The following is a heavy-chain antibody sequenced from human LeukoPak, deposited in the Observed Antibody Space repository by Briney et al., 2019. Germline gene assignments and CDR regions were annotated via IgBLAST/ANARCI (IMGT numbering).Heavy chain of an antibody. V-gene: IGHV3-21*04. CDR3: AKDSGSAPTSYFYDSSGYDS. D-gene: IGHD3-22*01. CDR1: GFTFSSYS. Sequence: PGGSLRLSCAASGFTFSSYSMNWVRQAPGKGLEWVSSISSSSSYIYYADSVKGRFTISRDNAKNSLYLQMNSLRAEDTAVYYCAKDSGSAPTSYFYDSSGYDSWGQGTLVTVSS. CDR2: ISSSSSYI. J-gene: IGHJ4*02.